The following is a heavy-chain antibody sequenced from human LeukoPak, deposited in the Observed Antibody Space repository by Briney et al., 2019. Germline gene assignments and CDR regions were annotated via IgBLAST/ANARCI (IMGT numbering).Heavy chain of an antibody. CDR1: GGSISSYY. CDR2: IYYSGST. Sequence: SETLSLNCTVPGGSISSYYWSWIRQPPGKGLEWIGYIYYSGSTNYNPSLKSRVTMSVDTSKNQFSLKLSSVTAADTAVYYCARENVVVPAAGDAFDIWGQGTMVTVSS. V-gene: IGHV4-59*01. D-gene: IGHD2-2*01. CDR3: ARENVVVPAAGDAFDI. J-gene: IGHJ3*02.